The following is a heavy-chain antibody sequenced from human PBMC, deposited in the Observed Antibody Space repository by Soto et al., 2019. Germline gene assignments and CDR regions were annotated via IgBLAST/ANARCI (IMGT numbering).Heavy chain of an antibody. J-gene: IGHJ5*02. CDR2: ISGSGGST. D-gene: IGHD6-6*01. CDR1: GFTFSSYA. CDR3: AKSSTGMYSSSPNNWFDP. V-gene: IGHV3-23*01. Sequence: PGGSRRLACAPSGFTFSSYAMSWVRQAPGKGLEWVSAISGSGGSTYYADSVKGRFTISRDNSKNTLYLQMNSLRAEDTAVYYCAKSSTGMYSSSPNNWFDPWGQGTLVTVSS.